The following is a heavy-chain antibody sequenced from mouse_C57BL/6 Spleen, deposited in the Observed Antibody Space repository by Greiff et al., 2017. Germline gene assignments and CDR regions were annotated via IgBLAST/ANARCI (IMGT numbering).Heavy chain of an antibody. CDR2: INPNNGGT. J-gene: IGHJ4*01. CDR1: GYTFTDYY. CDR3: AAPGPDAMDY. D-gene: IGHD3-3*01. Sequence: DVQLQESGPELVKPGASVKISCKASGYTFTDYYMNWVKQSHGKSLEWIGDINPNNGGTSYNQKFKGKATLTVDKSSSTAYMELRSLTSEDSAVYYCAAPGPDAMDYWGQGTSVTVSS. V-gene: IGHV1-26*01.